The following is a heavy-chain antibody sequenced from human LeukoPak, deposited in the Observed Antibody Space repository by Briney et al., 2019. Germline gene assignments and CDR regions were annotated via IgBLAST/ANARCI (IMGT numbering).Heavy chain of an antibody. CDR2: ISSSGGTT. D-gene: IGHD6-6*01. V-gene: IGHV3-23*01. J-gene: IGHJ3*02. Sequence: GGSLRLSCAASGFTFSDYAMNWVRQAPGKGLEWVSAISSSGGTTYNADSVQARFTMSRDNARNTLYRQMNSLRAEDTAVHYCAKPYSSSSWYGSDIWGQGTMVTVSS. CDR1: GFTFSDYA. CDR3: AKPYSSSSWYGSDI.